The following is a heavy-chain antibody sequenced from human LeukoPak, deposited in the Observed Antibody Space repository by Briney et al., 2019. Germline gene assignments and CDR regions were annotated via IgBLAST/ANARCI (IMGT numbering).Heavy chain of an antibody. Sequence: PGGSLRLSCAASEFTFSDHYMDWVRQAPGKGLEWVGHIRGKTNSYATAYAASVRGRFTISRDDSKNTAYLQMNSLKTEDTAVYYCTGGSGWYSPDYWGQGTLVTVSS. CDR1: EFTFSDHY. V-gene: IGHV3-73*01. CDR2: IRGKTNSYAT. J-gene: IGHJ4*02. D-gene: IGHD6-19*01. CDR3: TGGSGWYSPDY.